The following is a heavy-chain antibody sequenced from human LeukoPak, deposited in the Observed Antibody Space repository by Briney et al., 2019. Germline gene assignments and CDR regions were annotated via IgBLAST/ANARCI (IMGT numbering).Heavy chain of an antibody. CDR3: ARGYYDSSAYYSADY. D-gene: IGHD3-22*01. Sequence: GGSLRLSCAASGFTFSSYWMTWVRQAPGKGLEWVANMNQDGGEKYYVDSVKGRFSISRDNAKNSLYLQMSSLRAEDTAVYYCARGYYDSSAYYSADYWGQGTLVTVSS. V-gene: IGHV3-7*03. CDR1: GFTFSSYW. CDR2: MNQDGGEK. J-gene: IGHJ4*02.